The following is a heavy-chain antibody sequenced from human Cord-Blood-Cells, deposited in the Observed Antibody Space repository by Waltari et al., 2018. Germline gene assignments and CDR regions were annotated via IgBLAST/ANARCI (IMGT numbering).Heavy chain of an antibody. D-gene: IGHD3-3*01. J-gene: IGHJ6*02. V-gene: IGHV1-69*12. CDR1: GGTFSSYA. CDR3: ARDGKGDFWSGYYTRYYYYGMDV. Sequence: QVQLVQSGAEVKKPGSSVKVSCTASGGTFSSYAISWVRQAPGQGLEWMGGIIPIFGTANYAQKFQGRVTITADESTSTAYMELSSLRSEDTAVYYCARDGKGDFWSGYYTRYYYYGMDVWGQGTTVTVSS. CDR2: IIPIFGTA.